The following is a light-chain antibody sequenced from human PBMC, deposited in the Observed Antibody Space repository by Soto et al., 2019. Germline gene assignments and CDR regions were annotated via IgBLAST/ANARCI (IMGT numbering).Light chain of an antibody. Sequence: DIQMTPSPSTLSASVGDRVTITCRASQSVANWLAWFQQKAGKPPKLLIYKVSTLESGVASRFSGSGSGTEFTLAISSLQPDDFATYYCQQSNTNPWTFGHGTKVEIK. CDR3: QQSNTNPWT. V-gene: IGKV1-5*03. J-gene: IGKJ1*01. CDR1: QSVANW. CDR2: KVS.